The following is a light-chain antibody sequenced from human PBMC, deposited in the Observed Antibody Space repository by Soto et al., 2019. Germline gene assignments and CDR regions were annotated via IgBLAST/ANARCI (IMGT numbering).Light chain of an antibody. V-gene: IGKV3-20*01. CDR1: QSVSSSY. CDR3: QQDGSSPLT. Sequence: DIVLTQSPGTLSLSPGERATLSCRASQSVSSSYLAWYQQKPGQAPRLLISAASSRATGIPDRFSGSGSGTDFTVTINRLEPEDFAVYYCQQDGSSPLTFGGGTKVEIK. CDR2: AAS. J-gene: IGKJ4*01.